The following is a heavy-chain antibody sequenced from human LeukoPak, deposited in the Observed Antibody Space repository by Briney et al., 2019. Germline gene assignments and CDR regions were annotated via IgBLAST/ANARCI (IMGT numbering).Heavy chain of an antibody. CDR1: GFTFSSYA. CDR3: ARALRGLRFLEWLLSPFDY. D-gene: IGHD3-3*01. V-gene: IGHV3-30-3*01. CDR2: ISYDGSNK. J-gene: IGHJ4*02. Sequence: GASLRVPCAASGFTFSSYAMHWVRQAPGKGLEWVAAISYDGSNKYYADSVKGRFTISRDNSKNTLYLQMNSLRAEDTAVYYCARALRGLRFLEWLLSPFDYWGQGTLVTVSS.